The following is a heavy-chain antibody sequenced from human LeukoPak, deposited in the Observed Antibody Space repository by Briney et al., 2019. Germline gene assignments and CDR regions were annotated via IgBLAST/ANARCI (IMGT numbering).Heavy chain of an antibody. Sequence: ASVKVSCKASGYTFTSYDINWVRQATGQGLEWMGWMNPNSGGTNYAQKFQGRVTMTRDTSISTAYMELSRLRSDDTAVYYCARVRQLVRNWFDPWGQGTLVTVSS. V-gene: IGHV1-2*02. J-gene: IGHJ5*02. D-gene: IGHD6-6*01. CDR2: MNPNSGGT. CDR3: ARVRQLVRNWFDP. CDR1: GYTFTSYD.